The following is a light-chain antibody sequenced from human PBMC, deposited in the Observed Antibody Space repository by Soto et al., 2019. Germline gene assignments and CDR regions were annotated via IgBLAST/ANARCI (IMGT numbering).Light chain of an antibody. Sequence: QSVLTQPASVSGSPGQSITISCTGTSSDVGGYNYISWYQHHPDKAPKLMIYEVSNRPSGVSNRFSGSKFGNTASLTISGRQAEDEAQYYCSSYTSTSKLGVFGGGTKLTVL. J-gene: IGLJ2*01. CDR1: SSDVGGYNY. V-gene: IGLV2-14*01. CDR3: SSYTSTSKLGV. CDR2: EVS.